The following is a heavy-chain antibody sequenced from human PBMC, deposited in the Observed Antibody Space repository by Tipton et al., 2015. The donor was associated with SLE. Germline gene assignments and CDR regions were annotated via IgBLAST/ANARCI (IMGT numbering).Heavy chain of an antibody. J-gene: IGHJ4*02. CDR1: GGSFSGYY. Sequence: LSLTCAVYGGSFSGYYWSWIRQPPGKGLEWIGEINHSGSTNYNPSLKSRVTISVDTSKNQFSLKLSSVTAADTAVYYCARDPIAAAGEFDYWGQGTLVTVSS. CDR2: INHSGST. D-gene: IGHD6-13*01. V-gene: IGHV4-34*01. CDR3: ARDPIAAAGEFDY.